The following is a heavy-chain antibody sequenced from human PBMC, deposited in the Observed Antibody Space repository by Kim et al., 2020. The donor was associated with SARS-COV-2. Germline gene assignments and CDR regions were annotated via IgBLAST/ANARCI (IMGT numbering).Heavy chain of an antibody. CDR2: ITGSGGNT. CDR3: AKGSQLLSFDY. J-gene: IGHJ4*02. D-gene: IGHD2-2*01. CDR1: GFTFSVYA. Sequence: GGSLRLSCAASGFTFSVYAMTWVRQAPEKGLEWVSTITGSGGNTYHADSVMGRFTISSDNSKNTLFLQMNSLRVEDTATYYCAKGSQLLSFDYWGQGTLVTVSS. V-gene: IGHV3-23*01.